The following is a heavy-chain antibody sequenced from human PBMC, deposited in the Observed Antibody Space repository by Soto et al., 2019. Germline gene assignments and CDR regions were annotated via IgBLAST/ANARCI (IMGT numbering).Heavy chain of an antibody. CDR2: IRQDGSEK. J-gene: IGHJ5*01. V-gene: IGHV3-7*01. Sequence: GGSLRHSCSASEFTFSSYWMTWVRQAPGKGLEWVANIRQDGSEKHYVDSVKGRFTISRDNAKNSLYFEMNSLRAEDTALYYCARSERYCSGDNCCSWWIDSWGQGTLVTVSS. D-gene: IGHD2-21*01. CDR3: ARSERYCSGDNCCSWWIDS. CDR1: EFTFSSYW.